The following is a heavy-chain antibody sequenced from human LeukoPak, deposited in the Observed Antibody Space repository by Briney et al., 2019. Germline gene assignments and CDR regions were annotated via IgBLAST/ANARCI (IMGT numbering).Heavy chain of an antibody. J-gene: IGHJ3*02. CDR1: GFTFRSYE. CDR3: AKELTPNSESSGFDAFGM. Sequence: PGGSLRLSCAASGFTFRSYEMDWIRQAPGKGLEWVSYINSGGTTMYADSVKGRFTISRDNAKNSLFLQMSSLRAEDTAVYYCAKELTPNSESSGFDAFGMWGQGTMVTVSS. V-gene: IGHV3-48*03. CDR2: INSGGTTM. D-gene: IGHD3-22*01.